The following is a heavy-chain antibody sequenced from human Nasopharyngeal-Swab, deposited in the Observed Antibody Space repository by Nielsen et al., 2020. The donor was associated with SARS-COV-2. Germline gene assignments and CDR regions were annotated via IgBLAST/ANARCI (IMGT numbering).Heavy chain of an antibody. CDR1: GGSMNTDGYY. D-gene: IGHD1-26*01. J-gene: IGHJ6*02. V-gene: IGHV4-31*03. CDR2: IYYRGDT. CDR3: ARVRPGAFYYYGMDV. Sequence: SETLSLTCSVSGGSMNTDGYYWSCIRQYPGKGLAWIGYIYYRGDTHYNPSLKSRVSMSLDTSKKQLSLKLGSVTVADTAVYYCARVRPGAFYYYGMDVWGQGTTVTVSS.